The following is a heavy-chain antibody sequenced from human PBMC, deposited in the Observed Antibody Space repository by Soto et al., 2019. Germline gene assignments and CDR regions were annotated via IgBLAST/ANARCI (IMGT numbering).Heavy chain of an antibody. CDR1: GYTFTSYA. J-gene: IGHJ4*02. CDR3: AGGADYEILTGYYFDY. D-gene: IGHD3-9*01. V-gene: IGHV1-3*01. CDR2: INAGNGNT. Sequence: QVQLVQSGAEVKKPGASVKVSCKASGYTFTSYAMHWVRQAPGQMLEWMGWINAGNGNTKYSQKFQGRVTITRDTSASTAYMELSSLRAEDTAVYYCAGGADYEILTGYYFDYWGQGTLVTVSS.